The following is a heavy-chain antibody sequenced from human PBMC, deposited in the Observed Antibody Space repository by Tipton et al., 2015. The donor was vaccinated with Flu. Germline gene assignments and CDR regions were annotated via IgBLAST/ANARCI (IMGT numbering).Heavy chain of an antibody. J-gene: IGHJ4*02. CDR1: GGSINSYN. V-gene: IGHV4-59*03. CDR3: AGEGAAAGPDFDY. Sequence: TLSLTCSVSGGSINSYNWSWIRQPAGKGLEWIGRIFYDGSTSYNPSLKSRVTISVDTSKNQVSLKLSSVIAADTAVYYCAGEGAAAGPDFDYWGQGTLVTVSS. D-gene: IGHD6-13*01. CDR2: IFYDGST.